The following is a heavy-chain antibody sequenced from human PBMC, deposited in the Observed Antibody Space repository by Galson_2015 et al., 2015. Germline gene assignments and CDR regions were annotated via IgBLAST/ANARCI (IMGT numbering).Heavy chain of an antibody. D-gene: IGHD1-26*01. V-gene: IGHV5-51*01. CDR1: GYSFTSYW. Sequence: QSGAEVTKPGESLKISCKGSGYSFTSYWIGWVRQMPGKGLEWMGIIYPGDSDTRYSPSFQGQVTISADKSISTAYLQWSSLKASDTAMYYCARPKDSGSYRGAFDIWGQGTMVTVSS. J-gene: IGHJ3*02. CDR3: ARPKDSGSYRGAFDI. CDR2: IYPGDSDT.